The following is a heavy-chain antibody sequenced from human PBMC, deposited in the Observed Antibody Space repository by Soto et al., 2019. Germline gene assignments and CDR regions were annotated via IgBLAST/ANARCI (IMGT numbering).Heavy chain of an antibody. J-gene: IGHJ5*02. D-gene: IGHD3-3*01. CDR2: INSDGGTT. CDR1: RFMFSSYW. CDR3: ARAYDFWSGNNWFDP. V-gene: IGHV3-74*01. Sequence: GSLRLSCAASRFMFSSYWMHWVRQAPGKGLVWVSRINSDGGTTTYADSVKGRFTISRDNAKNTLYLQMNSLRAEDTAVYYCARAYDFWSGNNWFDPWGQGTLVTVSS.